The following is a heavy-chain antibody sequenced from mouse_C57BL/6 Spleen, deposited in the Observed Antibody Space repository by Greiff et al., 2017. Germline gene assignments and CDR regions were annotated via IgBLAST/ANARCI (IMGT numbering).Heavy chain of an antibody. D-gene: IGHD6-1*01. J-gene: IGHJ3*01. CDR2: IDPANGNT. V-gene: IGHV14-3*01. Sequence: FQLQQSVAELVRPGASVKLSCTASGFNIKNTSMHWVRQWPEPGLAWIGRIDPANGNTKYAPKFQGKSTITADTSSNTAYLQLSSLISEDTAIDYCARERAATWVFAYWGQGTLVTVSA. CDR3: ARERAATWVFAY. CDR1: GFNIKNTS.